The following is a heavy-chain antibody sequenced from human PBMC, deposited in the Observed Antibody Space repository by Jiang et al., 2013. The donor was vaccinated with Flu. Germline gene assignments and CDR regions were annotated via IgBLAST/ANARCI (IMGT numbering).Heavy chain of an antibody. CDR2: IYWDDDK. V-gene: IGHV2-5*06. CDR3: AHTYVFIAARPPYFDY. Sequence: KPTQTLTPTCTFSGFSPSTSGVGVGWIRQPPGKALEWLALIYWDDDKRYSPSLKSRLTITKDTSKNQVVLTMTNMDPVDTATYYCAHTYVFIAARPPYFDYWGQGTLITVS. J-gene: IGHJ4*02. CDR1: GFSPSTSGVG. D-gene: IGHD6-6*01.